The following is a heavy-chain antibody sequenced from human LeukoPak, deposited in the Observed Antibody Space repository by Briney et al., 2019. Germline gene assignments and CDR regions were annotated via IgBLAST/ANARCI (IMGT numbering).Heavy chain of an antibody. J-gene: IGHJ1*01. CDR3: ARGSTFPQQYFQD. V-gene: IGHV3-23*01. Sequence: GGSLRLSCAASGFTFNIDAMSWVRQAPGKGLEWVSAISNRGDHTYYADSVNGRSTISRDNSKNTLFLQLNSLRAEDTAIYYCARGSTFPQQYFQDWGQGALVTVSS. CDR1: GFTFNIDA. CDR2: ISNRGDHT. D-gene: IGHD2/OR15-2a*01.